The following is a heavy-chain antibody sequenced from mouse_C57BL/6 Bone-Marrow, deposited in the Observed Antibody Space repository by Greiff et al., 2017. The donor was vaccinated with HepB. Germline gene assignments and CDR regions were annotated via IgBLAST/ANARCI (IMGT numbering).Heavy chain of an antibody. V-gene: IGHV1-64*01. CDR2: IHPNSGST. D-gene: IGHD1-1*01. J-gene: IGHJ3*01. Sequence: VQLKQPGAELVKPGASVKLSCKASGYTFTSYWMHWVKQRPGQGLEWIGMIHPNSGSTNYNEKFKSKATLTVDKSSSTAYMQLSSLTSEDSAVYYCARGDYYGSSYRFAYWGQGTLVTVSA. CDR3: ARGDYYGSSYRFAY. CDR1: GYTFTSYW.